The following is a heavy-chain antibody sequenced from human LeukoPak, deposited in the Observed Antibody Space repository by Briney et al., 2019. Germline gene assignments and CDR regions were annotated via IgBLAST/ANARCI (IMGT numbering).Heavy chain of an antibody. Sequence: SETLSLTCTVSGGSISSGGYYWSWIRQPPGKGLEWIGYIYHSGSTYYNPSLKSRVTISVDRSKNQFSLKLSSVTAADTAVYYCARAPPTPGLRYYMDVWGKGTTVTVSS. J-gene: IGHJ6*03. CDR1: GGSISSGGYY. CDR3: ARAPPTPGLRYYMDV. V-gene: IGHV4-30-2*01. CDR2: IYHSGST.